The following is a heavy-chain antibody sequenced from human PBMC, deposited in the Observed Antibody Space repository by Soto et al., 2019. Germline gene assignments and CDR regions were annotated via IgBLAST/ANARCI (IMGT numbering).Heavy chain of an antibody. CDR1: GFTFSSYN. J-gene: IGHJ6*03. CDR3: AGGGINYGVYRSMDV. Sequence: EVQLVESGGGLVKPGGSLRLSCAASGFTFSSYNMNWVRQAPGKGLEWVSSLSSSSTYIYYADSVKGRFTISRDNAKNSLYLQMNSLRAEDTAVYYCAGGGINYGVYRSMDVWGKGTTVTVSS. V-gene: IGHV3-21*01. CDR2: LSSSSTYI. D-gene: IGHD4-17*01.